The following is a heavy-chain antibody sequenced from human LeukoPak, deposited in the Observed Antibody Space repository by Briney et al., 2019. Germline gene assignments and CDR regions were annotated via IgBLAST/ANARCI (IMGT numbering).Heavy chain of an antibody. CDR1: GGSISSYY. V-gene: IGHV4-59*01. J-gene: IGHJ5*02. CDR3: ARDQGWFDP. CDR2: IYYSGST. Sequence: SETLSLTCTVSGGSISSYYWSWIRQPPGKGLEWIGYIYYSGSTNYNPSLKSRVTISVDTSKNQLSLKLSSVTAADTAVYYCARDQGWFDPWGQGTLVTVSS.